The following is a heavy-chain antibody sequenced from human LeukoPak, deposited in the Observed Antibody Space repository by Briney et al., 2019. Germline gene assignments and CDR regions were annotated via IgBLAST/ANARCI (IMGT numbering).Heavy chain of an antibody. J-gene: IGHJ5*02. CDR2: IIPIFGTA. CDR1: GGTFSSYA. Sequence: SVKVSCKASGGTFSSYAISWVRQAPGQVLEWMGGIIPIFGTANYAQKFQGRVTITADESTSTAYMELSSLRSEDTAVYYCARDYIVVVPAAKGSWFDPWGQGTLVTVSS. V-gene: IGHV1-69*13. D-gene: IGHD2-2*01. CDR3: ARDYIVVVPAAKGSWFDP.